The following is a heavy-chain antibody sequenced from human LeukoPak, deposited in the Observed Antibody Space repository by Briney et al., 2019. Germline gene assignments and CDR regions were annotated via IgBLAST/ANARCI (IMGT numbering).Heavy chain of an antibody. Sequence: ASVKVSCKASGYTFTSYDINWVRQATGQGLEWMGWMNPNSGNTGYAQKLQGRVTMTTDTSTSTAYMELRSLRSDDTAVYYCARAPRGDVVVPDASTFDPWGQGTLVTVSS. CDR3: ARAPRGDVVVPDASTFDP. J-gene: IGHJ5*02. D-gene: IGHD2-2*01. CDR1: GYTFTSYD. V-gene: IGHV1-8*02. CDR2: MNPNSGNT.